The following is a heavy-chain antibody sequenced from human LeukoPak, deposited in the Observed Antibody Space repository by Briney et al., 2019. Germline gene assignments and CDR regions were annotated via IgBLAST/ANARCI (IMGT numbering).Heavy chain of an antibody. V-gene: IGHV4-34*01. D-gene: IGHD3-10*01. CDR1: GGSFSGYY. J-gene: IGHJ5*02. CDR3: ARTIRGVKGWFDP. CDR2: INHSGST. Sequence: SETLSLTCAVYGGSFSGYYWSWIRQPPGKGLEWIGEINHSGSTNYNPSLKSRVTISVDTSKNQFSLKLSSVTAADTAVYYCARTIRGVKGWFDPWGQGTLVTVSS.